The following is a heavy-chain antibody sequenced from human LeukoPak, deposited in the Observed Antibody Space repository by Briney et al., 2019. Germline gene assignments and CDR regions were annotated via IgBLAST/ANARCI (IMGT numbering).Heavy chain of an antibody. V-gene: IGHV3-7*01. CDR2: IKQDGSEK. J-gene: IGHJ4*02. CDR3: ARDAYYYGSRDDY. CDR1: GFTFSNYW. D-gene: IGHD3-10*01. Sequence: PGGSLRLSCAASGFTFSNYWMSWVRQAPGKGLEWVANIKQDGSEKYYVDSLKGRFTISRDNAKNSVYLQMNSLRAEDTAVYYCARDAYYYGSRDDYWGQGTLVTVSS.